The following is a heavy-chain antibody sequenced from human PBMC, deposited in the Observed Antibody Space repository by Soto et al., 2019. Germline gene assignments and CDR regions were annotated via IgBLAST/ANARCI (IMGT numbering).Heavy chain of an antibody. CDR2: INHSGRT. CDR3: ARDKSPGLFDY. V-gene: IGHV4-34*01. J-gene: IGHJ4*02. CDR1: GGSFSGYY. Sequence: QVQLQQWGAGLWKPAETLSLTCAVYGGSFSGYYGTWIHKPPGTGLEWIGEINHSGRTNYNPSLTSRVAIAVATSKNQSAVKLTSVTAAGTAVYYYARDKSPGLFDYCGKRTLVTVSS.